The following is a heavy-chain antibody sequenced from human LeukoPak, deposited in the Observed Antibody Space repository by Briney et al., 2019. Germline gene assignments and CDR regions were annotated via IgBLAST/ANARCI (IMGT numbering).Heavy chain of an antibody. CDR1: GYTFTGYY. V-gene: IGHV1-2*06. CDR3: ARDGKELLSYYYGMDV. CDR2: INPNSGGT. J-gene: IGHJ6*02. Sequence: ASVKVSCKASGYTFTGYYMHWVRQAPGQGLEWMGRINPNSGGTNYAQKFQGRVTMTRDTSISTAYMELSRLRSDDTAVYYCARDGKELLSYYYGMDVWGQGTTVTVSS. D-gene: IGHD1-26*01.